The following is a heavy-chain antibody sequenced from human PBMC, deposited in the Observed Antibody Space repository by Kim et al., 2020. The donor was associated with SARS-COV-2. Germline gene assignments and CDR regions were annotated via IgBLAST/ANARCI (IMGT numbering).Heavy chain of an antibody. V-gene: IGHV5-51*01. J-gene: IGHJ6*02. CDR3: ARRGRYCSSTSCYYQDGMDV. CDR1: GYSFTSYW. CDR2: IYPGDSDT. D-gene: IGHD2-2*01. Sequence: GESLQISCQCSGYSFTSYWIGWVRQMPGKGLEWMGIIYPGDSDTRYSPSFQGQVTISADKSISTAYLQWSSLKASDTAMYYCARRGRYCSSTSCYYQDGMDVWGQGTTVTVSS.